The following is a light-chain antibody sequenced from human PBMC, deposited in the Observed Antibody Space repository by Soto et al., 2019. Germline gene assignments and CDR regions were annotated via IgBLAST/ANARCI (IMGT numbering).Light chain of an antibody. CDR3: QQYDNFPLT. V-gene: IGKV1-16*01. CDR2: ATS. CDR1: QDIHRY. J-gene: IGKJ5*01. Sequence: IQMTQSPVSLSESVGDRFTITGRASQDIHRYLAWFQQKPGKAPKSLIYATSSLQLGVPSRFSGSGSGTEFTLTISSLQPEDFATYYCQQYDNFPLTIGHGTRLEIK.